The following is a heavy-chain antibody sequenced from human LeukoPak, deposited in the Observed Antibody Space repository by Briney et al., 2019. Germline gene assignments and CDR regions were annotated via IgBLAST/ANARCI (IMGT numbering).Heavy chain of an antibody. J-gene: IGHJ3*02. CDR1: GFTFSSYG. V-gene: IGHV3-33*01. D-gene: IGHD3-10*01. CDR2: IWHEGSNK. CDR3: ARDGFTMVRGVIGDAFDI. Sequence: GGSLRLSCAASGFTFSSYGMHWVRQAPGKGLEWGAVIWHEGSNKYYADSVKGRFTISRDNSKNPLYLQMNGLSAEDTAVYYCARDGFTMVRGVIGDAFDIWGQGTMVTVSS.